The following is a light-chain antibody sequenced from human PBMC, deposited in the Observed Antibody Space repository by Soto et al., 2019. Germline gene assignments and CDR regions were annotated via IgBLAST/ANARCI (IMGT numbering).Light chain of an antibody. Sequence: QLTQSPSFVSASVGDRVTITCRASQGITNDLGWYQQKPGRAPKLLIYAASSLQSGVPSRFSGSGSGTDFTLTISSLQPEDFATYYCLQAYNYPWTFGQGTKVDIK. CDR2: AAS. V-gene: IGKV1-6*01. CDR3: LQAYNYPWT. CDR1: QGITND. J-gene: IGKJ1*01.